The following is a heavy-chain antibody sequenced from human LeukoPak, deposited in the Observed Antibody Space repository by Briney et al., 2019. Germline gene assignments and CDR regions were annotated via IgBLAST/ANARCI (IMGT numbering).Heavy chain of an antibody. CDR3: AREYGSGWPQPYDAFDI. Sequence: SETLSLTCTVSGGSISSYYWSWIRQPAGKGLEWIGRIYTSGSTNYNPSLKSRVTMSADTSENQFSLKLSSVTAADTAVYYCAREYGSGWPQPYDAFDIWGQGTMVTVSS. J-gene: IGHJ3*02. D-gene: IGHD6-19*01. CDR2: IYTSGST. V-gene: IGHV4-4*07. CDR1: GGSISSYY.